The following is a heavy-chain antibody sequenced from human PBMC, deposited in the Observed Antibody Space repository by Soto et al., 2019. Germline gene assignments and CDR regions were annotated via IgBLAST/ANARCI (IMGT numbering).Heavy chain of an antibody. J-gene: IGHJ5*02. CDR1: GGSISSGDYY. CDR2: IYDSGST. Sequence: SETLSLTCTVSGGSISSGDYYWSWLRQPPGKGLEWIGYIYDSGSTYYNPSLKSRVTISLDTSMNQFSLKLNSVTAADTAVYYCARGGDCSAGNCYTWFDPWGQGTLVTVSS. D-gene: IGHD2-15*01. V-gene: IGHV4-30-4*01. CDR3: ARGGDCSAGNCYTWFDP.